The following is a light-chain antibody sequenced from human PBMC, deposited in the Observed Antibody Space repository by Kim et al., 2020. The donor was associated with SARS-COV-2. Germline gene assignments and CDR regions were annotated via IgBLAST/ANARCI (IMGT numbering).Light chain of an antibody. Sequence: PGERATRSCRASRSVTSNYLAWYQQKPGQAPRLLIFGASSRAIGIPDRFTGSGSGTDFTLTISRLEPEDVAVYYCQQYGSSPGITFGQGTRLEIK. CDR3: QQYGSSPGIT. CDR1: RSVTSNY. CDR2: GAS. J-gene: IGKJ5*01. V-gene: IGKV3-20*01.